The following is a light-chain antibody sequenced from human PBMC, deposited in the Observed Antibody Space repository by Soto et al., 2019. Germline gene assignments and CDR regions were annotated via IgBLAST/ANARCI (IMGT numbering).Light chain of an antibody. CDR3: CSYVGSYTWV. J-gene: IGLJ3*02. V-gene: IGLV2-11*01. CDR2: DVS. CDR1: SSDVGGYNY. Sequence: QSVLTQPRSVSGSPGQSVTISCTGTSSDVGGYNYVSWYQQHPGKAPKLMIYDVSTRPSGVPDRFSGSKSGNTASLTISGLQAEDEADYYCCSYVGSYTWVFGGGTKLTVL.